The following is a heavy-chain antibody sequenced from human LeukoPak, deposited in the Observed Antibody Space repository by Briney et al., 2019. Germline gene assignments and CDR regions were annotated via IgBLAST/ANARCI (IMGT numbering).Heavy chain of an antibody. J-gene: IGHJ6*02. CDR3: ARGMFDSSGSYYYFYYPMDV. CDR2: MNPDSGST. V-gene: IGHV1-8*01. D-gene: IGHD3-22*01. CDR1: GYTFTSHD. Sequence: GASVKVSCKSSGYTFTSHDINWVRQATGQGLEWMGWMNPDSGSTGYAQKFQGRVTVTRNTSINTAYMELSSLRSEDTAVYYCARGMFDSSGSYYYFYYPMDVWGHGTTVTVSS.